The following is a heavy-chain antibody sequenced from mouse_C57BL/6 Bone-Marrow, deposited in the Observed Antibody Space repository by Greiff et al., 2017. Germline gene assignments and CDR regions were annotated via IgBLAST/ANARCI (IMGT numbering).Heavy chain of an antibody. V-gene: IGHV5-17*01. D-gene: IGHD1-1*01. CDR3: ARGDYGSSPWFAY. CDR1: GFTFSDYG. CDR2: ISSGSSTI. J-gene: IGHJ3*01. Sequence: EVQRVESGGGLVKPGGSLKLSCAASGFTFSDYGMHWVRQAPEKGLEWVAYISSGSSTIDYADTVKGRFTISRDNAKNTLFLQMTSLRSEDTAMYYCARGDYGSSPWFAYWGQGTLVTVSA.